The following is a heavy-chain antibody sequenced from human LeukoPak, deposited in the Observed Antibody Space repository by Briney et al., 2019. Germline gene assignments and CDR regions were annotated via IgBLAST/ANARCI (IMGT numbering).Heavy chain of an antibody. CDR2: IYTSGST. CDR3: ARFYDY. Sequence: SQTLSLTCTVSGGFISSGSYYWSWIRQPAGKGLEWIGRIYTSGSTNYNPSLKSRVTISVDTSKNQFSLKLSSVTAADTAVYYCARFYDYWGQGTLVTVSS. V-gene: IGHV4-61*02. CDR1: GGFISSGSYY. J-gene: IGHJ4*02.